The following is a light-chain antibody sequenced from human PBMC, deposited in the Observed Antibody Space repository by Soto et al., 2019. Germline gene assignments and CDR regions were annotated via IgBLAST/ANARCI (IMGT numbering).Light chain of an antibody. CDR2: EVI. CDR3: SSYAGSNIFGVV. Sequence: QSVLTQPPSASGSPGQSVTISCTGTSSDVGGYNYVSWYQHHPGKAPKLMIYEVIKRPSGVPDRFSGSKSGDTASLTVSGLQAEDEADYCCSSYAGSNIFGVVFGGGTQLTVL. J-gene: IGLJ2*01. CDR1: SSDVGGYNY. V-gene: IGLV2-8*01.